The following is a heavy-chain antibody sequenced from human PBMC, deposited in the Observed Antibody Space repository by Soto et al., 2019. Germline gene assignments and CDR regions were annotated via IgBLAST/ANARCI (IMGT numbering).Heavy chain of an antibody. J-gene: IGHJ5*02. D-gene: IGHD6-13*01. Sequence: QVQLVQSGAEVKKPGSSVKVSCKASGGTFSSYAISWVRQAPGQGLEWMGGIIPIFGTANYAQKFQGRVTITADKSTSTAYMEGSSLSSEDTAVYYCASVIAAAGTRGWFDHWGKGTLDTVSS. CDR2: IIPIFGTA. CDR1: GGTFSSYA. V-gene: IGHV1-69*06. CDR3: ASVIAAAGTRGWFDH.